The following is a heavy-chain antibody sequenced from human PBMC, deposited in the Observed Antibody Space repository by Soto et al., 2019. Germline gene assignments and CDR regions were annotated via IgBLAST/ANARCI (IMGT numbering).Heavy chain of an antibody. J-gene: IGHJ3*02. V-gene: IGHV4-59*08. CDR1: GGSISTYY. CDR2: IYRTGST. D-gene: IGHD3-3*01. CDR3: ARQIGDDPFDI. Sequence: KTSETLSLTCTVSGGSISTYYWNWIRKPPGKGLEWIGYIYRTGSTHYNPSLNSRAAISLDTSRNRFSLKLNSVTAADTAVYFCARQIGDDPFDIWGQGTMVTVSS.